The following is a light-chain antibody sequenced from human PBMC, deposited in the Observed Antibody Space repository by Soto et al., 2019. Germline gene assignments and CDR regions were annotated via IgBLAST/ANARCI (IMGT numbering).Light chain of an antibody. Sequence: DIQMTQSPSSLSASVGDRVTITCRASQSISTSLNWYQQKPGKAPKLLLYAASTLQSGVPSKFSGSGSGTDFTLTITILQPEDFATYYCQQRYSTPYTFGQGTKLEIK. V-gene: IGKV1-39*01. CDR1: QSISTS. CDR2: AAS. J-gene: IGKJ2*01. CDR3: QQRYSTPYT.